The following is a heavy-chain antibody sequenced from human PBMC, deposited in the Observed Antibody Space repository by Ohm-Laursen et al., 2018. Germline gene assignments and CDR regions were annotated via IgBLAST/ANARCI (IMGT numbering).Heavy chain of an antibody. V-gene: IGHV2-5*01. J-gene: IGHJ5*02. D-gene: IGHD2-15*01. CDR2: IYWNDDK. Sequence: TLSLTCSVSGASISSYYWTWIRQPPGKALEWLALIYWNDDKRYSPSLKSRLTITKDTSKNQVVLTMTNMDPVDTATYYCAHRERGVVVVESWGQGTLVTVSS. CDR3: AHRERGVVVVES. CDR1: GASISSYYWT.